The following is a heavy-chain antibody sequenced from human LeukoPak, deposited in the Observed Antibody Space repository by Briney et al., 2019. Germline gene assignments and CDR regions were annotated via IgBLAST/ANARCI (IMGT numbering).Heavy chain of an antibody. V-gene: IGHV4-59*08. CDR1: GGSISSYY. Sequence: SETLSLTCTVSGGSISSYYWSWIRQPPGKGLEWIGYIYYSGSTNYNPSLKSRVTISVDTSKNQFSLKLSSVTAADTAVYYCARTGYDFWSGFSHFGYWGQGTLVTVSS. CDR3: ARTGYDFWSGFSHFGY. CDR2: IYYSGST. D-gene: IGHD3-3*01. J-gene: IGHJ4*02.